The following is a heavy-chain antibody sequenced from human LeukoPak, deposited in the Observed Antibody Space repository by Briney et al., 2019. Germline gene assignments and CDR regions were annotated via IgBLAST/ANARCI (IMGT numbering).Heavy chain of an antibody. Sequence: ASVKVSCKASGYTFTSYDINWVRQATGQGLEWRGWMNPNSGNTGYAQKFQGRVTMTRNTSISTAYMELSSLRSEDTAVYYCAIIGVQWELLVDYWGQGTLVTVSS. CDR3: AIIGVQWELLVDY. CDR1: GYTFTSYD. V-gene: IGHV1-8*01. CDR2: MNPNSGNT. D-gene: IGHD1-26*01. J-gene: IGHJ4*02.